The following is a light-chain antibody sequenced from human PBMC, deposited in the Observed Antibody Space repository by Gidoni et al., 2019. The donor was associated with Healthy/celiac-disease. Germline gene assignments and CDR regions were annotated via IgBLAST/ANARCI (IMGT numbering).Light chain of an antibody. CDR1: QSISSY. Sequence: DIQMTQSPSSLSASVGDRVTITCRASQSISSYLNWYQQKPGKAPKLLIYAASSLQSGVPSRFSGSGSGTECTLTISSLQPEDCATYYCQQSYSTPPMYTFXXXTKLEIK. V-gene: IGKV1-39*01. J-gene: IGKJ2*01. CDR3: QQSYSTPPMYT. CDR2: AAS.